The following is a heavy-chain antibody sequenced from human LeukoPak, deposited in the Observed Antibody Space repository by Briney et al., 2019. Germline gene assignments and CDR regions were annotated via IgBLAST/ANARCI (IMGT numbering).Heavy chain of an antibody. V-gene: IGHV3-15*01. CDR3: TTFYHEYSPY. CDR2: IKSNADGGTP. D-gene: IGHD2/OR15-2a*01. CDR1: GFSFMNAW. Sequence: AGSLRLSCAASGFSFMNAWMIWVRQAPGKGLEWVGRIKSNADGGTPDYAAPARGRFTISRDDSKNTLYLQMNSLKTEDTAVYYCTTFYHEYSPYWGRGTLVTVSS. J-gene: IGHJ4*02.